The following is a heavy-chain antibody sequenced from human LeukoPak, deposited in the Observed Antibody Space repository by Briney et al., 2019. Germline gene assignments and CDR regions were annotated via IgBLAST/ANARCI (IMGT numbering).Heavy chain of an antibody. CDR2: ISAYNGNT. Sequence: GASVNVSCKASGGTFSSYGISWVRQAPGQGLEWMGWISAYNGNTNYAQKLQGRVTMTTDTSTSTAYMELRSLRSDDTAVYYCARVLPLLTTVRVPGWFDPWGQGTLVTVSS. V-gene: IGHV1-18*01. CDR3: ARVLPLLTTVRVPGWFDP. CDR1: GGTFSSYG. D-gene: IGHD4-11*01. J-gene: IGHJ5*02.